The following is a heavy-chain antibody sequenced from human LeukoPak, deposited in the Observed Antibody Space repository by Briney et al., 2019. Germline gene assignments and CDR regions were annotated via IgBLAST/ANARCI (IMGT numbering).Heavy chain of an antibody. D-gene: IGHD4-17*01. CDR3: VRGDGDYVENFDY. Sequence: SETVSLTCTVSGGSISSGGYYWSWLRQHPGKGLEWIGYIYYSGSTYYNPSLKSPVTISVDTPKNQFSLKLSSVTAADTAVYYCVRGDGDYVENFDYWGQGTLVTVSS. CDR1: GGSISSGGYY. J-gene: IGHJ4*02. CDR2: IYYSGST. V-gene: IGHV4-31*01.